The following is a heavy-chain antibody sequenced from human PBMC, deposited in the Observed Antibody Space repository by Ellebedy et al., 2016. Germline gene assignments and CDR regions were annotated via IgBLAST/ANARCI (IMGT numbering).Heavy chain of an antibody. CDR2: IYYSGST. J-gene: IGHJ5*02. CDR3: ARRDDILTGYYKSWFDP. Sequence: SETLSLTXTVSGGSISSSSYYWGWIRQPPGKGLEWIGSIYYSGSTYYNPSLKSRVTISVDTSKNQFSLKLSSVTAADTAVYYCARRDDILTGYYKSWFDPWGQGTLVTVSS. CDR1: GGSISSSSYY. D-gene: IGHD3-9*01. V-gene: IGHV4-39*07.